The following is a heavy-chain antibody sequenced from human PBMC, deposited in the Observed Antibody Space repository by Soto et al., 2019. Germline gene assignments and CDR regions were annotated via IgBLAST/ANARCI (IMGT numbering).Heavy chain of an antibody. J-gene: IGHJ6*03. CDR3: ARVEYSSSSYYYYYYMDV. CDR2: IYGGGST. Sequence: GGSLRLSCAASGFTVSSNYMSWVRQAPGKGLEWVSVIYGGGSTYYADSVKGRFTISRDNSKNRLYLQMNSLRAEDTAVYYCARVEYSSSSYYYYYYMDVWGKGTTVTVSS. D-gene: IGHD6-6*01. CDR1: GFTVSSNY. V-gene: IGHV3-66*01.